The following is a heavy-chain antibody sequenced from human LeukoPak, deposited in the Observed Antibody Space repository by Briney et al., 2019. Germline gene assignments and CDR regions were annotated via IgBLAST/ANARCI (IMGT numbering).Heavy chain of an antibody. CDR3: ARLGGSSGHYPYAFDI. D-gene: IGHD3-22*01. CDR2: DSYSGSI. Sequence: SETLSLTCTVSGGSIRTTIYYWVWIRQTPGTGLEWIGCDSYSGSIHYNPALKSRVTISVDTSKNQFSLKLSSVTAADTAVYYCARLGGSSGHYPYAFDIWGQGTMVTVSS. V-gene: IGHV4-39*01. J-gene: IGHJ3*02. CDR1: GGSIRTTIYY.